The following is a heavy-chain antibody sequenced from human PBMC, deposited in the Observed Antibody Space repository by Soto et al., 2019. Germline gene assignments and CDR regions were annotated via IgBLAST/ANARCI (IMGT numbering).Heavy chain of an antibody. CDR3: ARVGTYDSQSYMFSYDRFDP. V-gene: IGHV3-53*01. CDR2: IFSDGTT. Sequence: GGSLRLSCAASGFSVRSSQMSWVRQAPGKGLEWVSIIFSDGTTHYGVSVKGRFTISRDSARNTVYLHMNGLRVDDTAVYYCARVGTYDSQSYMFSYDRFDPWGQGTQVTVSS. D-gene: IGHD3-10*01. CDR1: GFSVRSSQ. J-gene: IGHJ5*02.